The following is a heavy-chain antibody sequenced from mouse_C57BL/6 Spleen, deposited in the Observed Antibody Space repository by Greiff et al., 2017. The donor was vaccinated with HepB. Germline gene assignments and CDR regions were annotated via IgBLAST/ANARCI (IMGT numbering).Heavy chain of an antibody. J-gene: IGHJ4*01. CDR2: ISYSGST. D-gene: IGHD2-5*01. CDR3: ARGGYSNYYAMDY. CDR1: GYSITSGYD. V-gene: IGHV3-1*01. Sequence: EVQGVESGPGMVKPSQSLSLTCTVTGYSITSGYDWHWIRHFPGNKLEWMGYISYSGSTNYNPSLKSRISITHDTSKNHFFLKLNSVTTEDTATYYCARGGYSNYYAMDYWGQGTSVTVSS.